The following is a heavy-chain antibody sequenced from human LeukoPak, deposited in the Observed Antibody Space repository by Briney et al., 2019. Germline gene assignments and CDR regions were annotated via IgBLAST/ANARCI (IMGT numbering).Heavy chain of an antibody. V-gene: IGHV1-69*05. CDR3: ARSKYSYDDYYYYYMDV. Sequence: SVKVSCKSSGGTFSSYAISWVRQAPGQGLEWMGGIIPIFGTANYAQKFQGRVTITTDESTSTAYMELSSLRYEDTAVYSCARSKYSYDDYYYYYMDVWGKGTTVTVSS. J-gene: IGHJ6*03. CDR1: GGTFSSYA. CDR2: IIPIFGTA. D-gene: IGHD5-18*01.